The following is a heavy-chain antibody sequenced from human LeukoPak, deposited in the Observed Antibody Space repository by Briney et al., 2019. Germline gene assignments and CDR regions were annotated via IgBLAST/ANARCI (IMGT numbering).Heavy chain of an antibody. CDR2: MNPNSGNT. CDR1: GYTFTSYD. J-gene: IGHJ3*02. Sequence: ASVKVSCTASGYTFTSYDINWVRQATGQGLEWMGWMNPNSGNTGYAQKFQGRVTMTRNTSISTAYMELSSLRSEDTAVYYCARGHYYDSSGSPGTDAFDIWGQGTMVTVSS. V-gene: IGHV1-8*01. D-gene: IGHD3-22*01. CDR3: ARGHYYDSSGSPGTDAFDI.